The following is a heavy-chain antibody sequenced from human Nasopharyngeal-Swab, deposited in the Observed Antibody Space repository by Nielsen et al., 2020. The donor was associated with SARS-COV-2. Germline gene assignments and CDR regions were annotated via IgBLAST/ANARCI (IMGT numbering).Heavy chain of an antibody. CDR3: ARGHRSISMIVVVIATAHFYFDS. V-gene: IGHV4-34*01. CDR1: GGSFSGYY. J-gene: IGHJ4*02. D-gene: IGHD3-22*01. Sequence: SETLSLTCAVYGGSFSGYYWSWIRQPPGKGLGWIGEINHSGTTSYNPSLKSRVTISSDTSKNQSSLKLSSVTAADTAVYYCARGHRSISMIVVVIATAHFYFDSWGRGTLVTVTS. CDR2: INHSGTT.